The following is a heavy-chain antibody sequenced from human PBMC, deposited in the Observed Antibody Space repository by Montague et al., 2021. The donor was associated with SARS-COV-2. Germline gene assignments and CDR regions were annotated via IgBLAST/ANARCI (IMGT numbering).Heavy chain of an antibody. CDR3: ARRTYDILTGYDYGMDV. CDR1: GISLSTSGMR. J-gene: IGHJ6*02. V-gene: IGHV2-70*04. D-gene: IGHD3-9*01. Sequence: PALVKPTQTLTLTCTFSGISLSTSGMRVSWIRQPPAKALEWLARIDWDDDKYYSTSLKTRLTISKDTSKNQVVLTMANMDPVDTATYYCARRTYDILTGYDYGMDVWGQGTTVTVSS. CDR2: IDWDDDK.